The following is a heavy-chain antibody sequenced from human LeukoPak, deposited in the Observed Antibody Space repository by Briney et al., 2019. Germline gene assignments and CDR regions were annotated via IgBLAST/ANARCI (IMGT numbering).Heavy chain of an antibody. J-gene: IGHJ4*02. CDR1: GFTFSSYG. CDR3: AKDLYSSSNY. V-gene: IGHV3-30*18. Sequence: GGSLRLSCAASGFTFSSYGMHWVRQAPGKGLEWVAVISYDGSNKYYADSVKGRFTISRDNSKNTLYLQMNSLRAEDTAVYYCAKDLYSSSNYWGQGTLVTVSS. D-gene: IGHD6-6*01. CDR2: ISYDGSNK.